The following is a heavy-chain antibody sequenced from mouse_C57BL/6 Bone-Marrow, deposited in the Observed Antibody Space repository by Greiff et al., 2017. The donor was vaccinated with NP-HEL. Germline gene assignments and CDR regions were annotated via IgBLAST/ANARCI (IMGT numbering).Heavy chain of an antibody. D-gene: IGHD2-2*01. J-gene: IGHJ1*03. CDR1: GYTFTGYW. V-gene: IGHV1-9*01. CDR3: ARGHGYPWYFDV. CDR2: ILPGSGST. Sequence: QVQLQQSGAELMKPGASVKLSCKATGYTFTGYWIEWVKQRPGHGLEWIGEILPGSGSTNYNEKFKGKATFTADTSSNTAYMQLSSLITEDSAIYYCARGHGYPWYFDVWGTGTTVTVSS.